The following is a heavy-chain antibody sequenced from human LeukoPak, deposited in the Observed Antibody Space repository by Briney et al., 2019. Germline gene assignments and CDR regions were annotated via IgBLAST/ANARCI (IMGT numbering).Heavy chain of an antibody. J-gene: IGHJ4*02. Sequence: GGSVRLSCAASGFTFSSYSMNWVRQAPGRGLEWVSSISSSSISVYYADSVKGRFTISRDNAKNSLYLQMNSLRAEDTAAYYCARVAFYDSSGYCFDYWGQGTLVTVSS. D-gene: IGHD3-22*01. CDR1: GFTFSSYS. CDR2: ISSSSISV. V-gene: IGHV3-21*01. CDR3: ARVAFYDSSGYCFDY.